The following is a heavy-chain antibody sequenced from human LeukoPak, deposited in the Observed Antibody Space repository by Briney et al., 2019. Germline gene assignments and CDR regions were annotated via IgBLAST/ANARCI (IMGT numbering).Heavy chain of an antibody. J-gene: IGHJ4*02. Sequence: SETLSLTCTASGGSISSRSAYWGWIRQPPGKGLEWIGSIYYSKNTYYNPSLKSRVTISADTSKNQFSLTLGSVSATDTAVYYCVSPRGFSYGYFDYWGQGTLVTVSS. CDR1: GGSISSRSAY. D-gene: IGHD5-18*01. CDR3: VSPRGFSYGYFDY. CDR2: IYYSKNT. V-gene: IGHV4-39*01.